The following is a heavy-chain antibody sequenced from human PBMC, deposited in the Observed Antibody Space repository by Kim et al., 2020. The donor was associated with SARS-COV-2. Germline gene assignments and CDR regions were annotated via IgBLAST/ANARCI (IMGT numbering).Heavy chain of an antibody. CDR3: ARQPPYYDFWSGYRGFDY. Sequence: GESLKISCKGSGYSFTSYWISWVRQMPGKGLEWMGRIDPSDSYTNYSPSFQGHVTISADKSISTAYLQWSSLKASDTAMYYCARQPPYYDFWSGYRGFDYWGQGTLVTVSS. CDR2: IDPSDSYT. D-gene: IGHD3-3*01. V-gene: IGHV5-10-1*01. J-gene: IGHJ4*02. CDR1: GYSFTSYW.